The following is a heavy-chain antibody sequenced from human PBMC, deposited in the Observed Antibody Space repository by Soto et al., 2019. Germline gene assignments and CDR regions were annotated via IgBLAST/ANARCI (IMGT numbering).Heavy chain of an antibody. D-gene: IGHD3-10*01. Sequence: VGSLRLSCAASWLTVSNNYMAWVRQAPGKGLEWVSIIYSGGSTYHADSVQGRFTLSRDTSKNTLFLQMNSLRVEDTAVYYCARVNYYGSGTFYKPDYYYGMDVWGQGTTVTAP. CDR1: WLTVSNNY. CDR2: IYSGGST. J-gene: IGHJ6*02. V-gene: IGHV3-53*01. CDR3: ARVNYYGSGTFYKPDYYYGMDV.